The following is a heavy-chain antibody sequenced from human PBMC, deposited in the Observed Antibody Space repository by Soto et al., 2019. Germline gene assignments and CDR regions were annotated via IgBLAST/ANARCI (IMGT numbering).Heavy chain of an antibody. J-gene: IGHJ4*02. CDR2: ISANGQGI. D-gene: IGHD1-7*01. V-gene: IGHV3-23*01. CDR1: GFTFITYA. CDR3: AKDRNYPRDQFHY. Sequence: VGSLRLSCAASGFTFITYALSWFLQSPGKGLEWVSAISANGQGIYYADSVRGRFTISRDNSKNTIFLHMDSLRAEDTAVYYCAKDRNYPRDQFHYWGQGTLVTVSS.